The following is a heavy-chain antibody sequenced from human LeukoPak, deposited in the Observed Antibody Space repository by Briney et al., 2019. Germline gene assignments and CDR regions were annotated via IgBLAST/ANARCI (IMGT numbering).Heavy chain of an antibody. CDR2: IYYSGST. V-gene: IGHV4-59*01. D-gene: IGHD3-22*01. Sequence: SETLSLTCTVSGGSISSYYWSWIRQPPGKGLEWIGYIYYSGSTNYNPSLKSRVTISVDTSKNQFSLKLSSVTAADTAVYYCARRGRFYCDSSGYYLDAFDIWGQGTMVTVSS. CDR3: ARRGRFYCDSSGYYLDAFDI. CDR1: GGSISSYY. J-gene: IGHJ3*02.